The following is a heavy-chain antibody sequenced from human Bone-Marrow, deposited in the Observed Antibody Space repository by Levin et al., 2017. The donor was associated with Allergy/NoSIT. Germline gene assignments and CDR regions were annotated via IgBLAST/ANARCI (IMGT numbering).Heavy chain of an antibody. D-gene: IGHD3-22*01. CDR3: ATLGNYYDSGNDF. CDR1: GYTLTELS. V-gene: IGHV1-24*01. Sequence: ASVKVSCKMSGYTLTELSMHWVRQAPGKGLEWMGGFDREDGETLYAQNFQGRVTLTADTSTDTAYMELDSLRPEDTATYYCATLGNYYDSGNDFWGQGTLVTVSS. J-gene: IGHJ4*02. CDR2: FDREDGET.